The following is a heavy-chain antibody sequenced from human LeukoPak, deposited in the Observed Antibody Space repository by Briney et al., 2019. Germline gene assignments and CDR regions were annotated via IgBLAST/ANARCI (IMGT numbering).Heavy chain of an antibody. J-gene: IGHJ6*04. V-gene: IGHV1-18*04. CDR3: ERFGAVDIVASLKYYYYGMDV. CDR1: GYTFSSYA. D-gene: IGHD5-12*01. CDR2: ISAYIANP. Sequence: APVKASCKASGYTFSSYATSCLPQAPRHQLKWMRWISAYIANPTYTPKLPGRVTMTTQESTRTAHMELRSLRSDDTAVYYCERFGAVDIVASLKYYYYGMDVWGKGTTVSVSS.